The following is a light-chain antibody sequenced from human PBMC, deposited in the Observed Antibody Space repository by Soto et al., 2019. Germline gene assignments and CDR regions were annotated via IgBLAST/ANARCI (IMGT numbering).Light chain of an antibody. V-gene: IGLV4-69*01. CDR2: INFDGTH. CDR3: QSLGTGIQV. Sequence: QAVVTQSPSASDSLGASVMLTCSLNSKYSTYAIAWHQQQSGKGHQFLMKINFDGTHSKGDGFSGRFSGSSSGAERHLTISSLQSEDEADYYCQSLGTGIQVFGGGTKLTVL. J-gene: IGLJ3*02. CDR1: SKYSTYA.